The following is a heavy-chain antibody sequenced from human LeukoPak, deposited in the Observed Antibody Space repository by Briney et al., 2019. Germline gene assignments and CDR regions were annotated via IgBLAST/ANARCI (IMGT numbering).Heavy chain of an antibody. J-gene: IGHJ3*02. CDR3: ARELRTPYDILGRGNAFDI. D-gene: IGHD3-9*01. CDR1: GFTFSSYE. CDR2: ISSSSSTI. V-gene: IGHV3-48*03. Sequence: GGSLRLSCAASGFTFSSYEVNWVRQAPGKGLEWVSYISSSSSTIYYADSVKGRFTISRDNARNSLYLQMNSLRAEDTAVYYCARELRTPYDILGRGNAFDIWGQGTMVTVSS.